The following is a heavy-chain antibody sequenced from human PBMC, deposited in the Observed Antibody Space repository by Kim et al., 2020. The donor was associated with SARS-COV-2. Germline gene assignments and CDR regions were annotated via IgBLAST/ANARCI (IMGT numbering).Heavy chain of an antibody. Sequence: GESLKISCKGSGYSFTSYWIGWVRQMPGKGLAWMGIIYPGDSDTRYSPSFQGQVTISADKSISTAYLQWSSLKASDTAMYYCVRGGGDSGYDPENYYYGMDVWGQGTTVTVSS. V-gene: IGHV5-51*01. CDR3: VRGGGDSGYDPENYYYGMDV. J-gene: IGHJ6*02. D-gene: IGHD5-12*01. CDR2: IYPGDSDT. CDR1: GYSFTSYW.